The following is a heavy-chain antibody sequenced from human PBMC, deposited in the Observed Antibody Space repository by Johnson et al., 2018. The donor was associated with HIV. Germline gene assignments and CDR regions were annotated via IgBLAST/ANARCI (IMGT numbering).Heavy chain of an antibody. CDR2: IYSGGST. J-gene: IGHJ3*02. CDR3: ARVRGSSWPYDAFDI. D-gene: IGHD6-13*01. V-gene: IGHV3-53*01. CDR1: GFTVSSNY. Sequence: VQLVESGGGLIQPGGSLRLSCAASGFTVSSNYMSWVRQAPGKGLEWVSVIYSGGSTYYADSVKGRFTISRDNSKNTLYLQMNSLRAEDTAVYYCARVRGSSWPYDAFDIWGQGTMVTVSS.